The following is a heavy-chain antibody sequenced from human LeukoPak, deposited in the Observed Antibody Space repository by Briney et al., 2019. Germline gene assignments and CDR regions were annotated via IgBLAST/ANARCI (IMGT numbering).Heavy chain of an antibody. CDR1: GFSFFDSA. Sequence: GGSLRLSCAASGFSFFDSAIHWVRQASGKGLEWVGRIRSKANRYATAYATSVRGRFTISRDDSKDTAFLQMNSLKTEDTAIYYCTTPKSLDWERYFDLWGRGTLVTVSS. CDR2: IRSKANRYAT. D-gene: IGHD3/OR15-3a*01. CDR3: TTPKSLDWERYFDL. V-gene: IGHV3-73*01. J-gene: IGHJ2*01.